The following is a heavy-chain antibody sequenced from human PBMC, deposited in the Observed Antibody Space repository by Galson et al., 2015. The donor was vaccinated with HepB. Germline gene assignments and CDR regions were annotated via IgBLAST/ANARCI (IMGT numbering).Heavy chain of an antibody. J-gene: IGHJ5*02. CDR2: IYYSGST. Sequence: ETLSLTCTVSGGSISSSSYYWGWIRQPPGEGLEWIGSIYYSGSTYYNPSLKSRVTISVDTSKNQFSLKLSSVTAADTAVYYCARDSLMPDFWSGYHASNWFDPWGQGTLVTVSS. V-gene: IGHV4-39*07. D-gene: IGHD3-3*01. CDR3: ARDSLMPDFWSGYHASNWFDP. CDR1: GGSISSSSYY.